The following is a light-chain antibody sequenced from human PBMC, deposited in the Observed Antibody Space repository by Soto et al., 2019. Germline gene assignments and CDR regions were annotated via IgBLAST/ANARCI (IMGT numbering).Light chain of an antibody. CDR1: QSIGSGF. CDR3: QQYRNSRFT. J-gene: IGKJ2*01. Sequence: EAVLTQSPGTLSLSPGERVTLSCRASQSIGSGFLAWYQQKPGQAPRLLIYGSSNRATGIPDRFSGSGSGTDFTLAISSLEPEDFAVYYCQQYRNSRFTFGQGTKLEIK. V-gene: IGKV3-20*01. CDR2: GSS.